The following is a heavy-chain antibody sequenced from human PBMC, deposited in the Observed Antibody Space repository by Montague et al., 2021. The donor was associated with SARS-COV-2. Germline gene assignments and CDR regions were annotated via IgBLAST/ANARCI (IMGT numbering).Heavy chain of an antibody. J-gene: IGHJ6*02. Sequence: YNDYAVSVKSRITINPDTSKNQFSLQLNSVTPEDTAVYYCARGLWFGELLYYYYYYGMDVWGQGTTVTVSS. CDR2: YN. D-gene: IGHD3-10*01. CDR3: ARGLWFGELLYYYYYYGMDV. V-gene: IGHV6-1*01.